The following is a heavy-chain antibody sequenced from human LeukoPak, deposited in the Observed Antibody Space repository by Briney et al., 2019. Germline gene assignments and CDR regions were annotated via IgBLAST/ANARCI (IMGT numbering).Heavy chain of an antibody. CDR1: GGSISSYY. V-gene: IGHV4-34*01. Sequence: SETLSLTCTVSGGSISSYYWNWIRQPPGKGLEWIGEINHSGSTNYNPSLKSRVTISVDTSKNQFSLKLSSVTAADTAVYYCARGRSYYDFWSGYSGLDYWGQGTLVTVSS. J-gene: IGHJ4*02. D-gene: IGHD3-3*01. CDR3: ARGRSYYDFWSGYSGLDY. CDR2: INHSGST.